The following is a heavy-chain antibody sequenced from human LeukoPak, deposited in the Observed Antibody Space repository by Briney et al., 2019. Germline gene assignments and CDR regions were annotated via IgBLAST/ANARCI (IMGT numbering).Heavy chain of an antibody. D-gene: IGHD3-22*01. Sequence: SETLSLTCTVSGGSFSNYYWSWIRQPAGKGLEWIGRIYSSGNTNYNSSLKSRVTMSVDTSKNQFSLKLNSVTAADKATYYCASTSDTSAYHTHFFNYWGQGTQVTVSS. V-gene: IGHV4-4*07. CDR3: ASTSDTSAYHTHFFNY. CDR2: IYSSGNT. CDR1: GGSFSNYY. J-gene: IGHJ4*02.